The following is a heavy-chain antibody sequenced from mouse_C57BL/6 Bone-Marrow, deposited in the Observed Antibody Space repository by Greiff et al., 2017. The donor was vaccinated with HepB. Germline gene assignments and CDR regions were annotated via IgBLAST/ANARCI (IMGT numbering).Heavy chain of an antibody. D-gene: IGHD1-1*01. CDR1: GFTFTDYY. J-gene: IGHJ2*01. Sequence: EVQRVESGGGLVQPGGSLSLSCAASGFTFTDYYMSWVRQPPGKALEWLGFIRNKANGYTTEYSASVKGRFTISRDNSQSILYLQMNALRAEDSATYYCARSSFITTVVDYWGQGTTLTVSS. CDR2: IRNKANGYTT. V-gene: IGHV7-3*01. CDR3: ARSSFITTVVDY.